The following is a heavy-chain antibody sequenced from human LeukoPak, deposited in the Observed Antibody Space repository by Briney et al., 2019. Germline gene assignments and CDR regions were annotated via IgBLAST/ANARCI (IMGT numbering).Heavy chain of an antibody. CDR1: GYTFAGYY. V-gene: IGHV1-2*02. CDR2: INPNSGGT. D-gene: IGHD2-2*01. CDR3: ARVLAYCTSTSCHDY. J-gene: IGHJ4*02. Sequence: ASVKVSCKASGYTFAGYYMHWVRQAPGQGLEWMGWINPNSGGTNYAQKFQGRVTMTRDTSISTAYMEVRSLRSDDTAVYYCARVLAYCTSTSCHDYWGQGTLVTVSS.